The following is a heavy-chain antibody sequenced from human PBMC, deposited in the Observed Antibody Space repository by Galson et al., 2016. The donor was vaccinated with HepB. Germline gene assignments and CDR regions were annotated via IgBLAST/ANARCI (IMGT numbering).Heavy chain of an antibody. V-gene: IGHV5-10-1*01. D-gene: IGHD3-10*01. CDR3: ARETYGEPIDN. J-gene: IGHJ4*02. Sequence: QSGAEVKEPGESLRISCQTSGYSFASYWITWVRQTPGQGLEWVGTIDPTDSYTTYSPSFPGHVSISADRSIGTANLQWTSLKASDTAMYYCARETYGEPIDNWGQGTLVTVSS. CDR1: GYSFASYW. CDR2: IDPTDSYT.